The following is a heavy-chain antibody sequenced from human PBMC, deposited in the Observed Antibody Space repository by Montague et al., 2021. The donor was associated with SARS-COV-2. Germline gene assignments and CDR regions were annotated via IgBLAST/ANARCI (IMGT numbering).Heavy chain of an antibody. CDR2: VYHTGNT. J-gene: IGHJ4*02. Sequence: TLSLTCTVSGGSINSGGYYWTWIRQHPVRGLEWIGYVYHTGNTHYSPSLESRLTISVDKSKNQFSLKLTSVTAADTAIYYCARLNYWAPFDFWGQGALVTVSS. V-gene: IGHV4-31*03. CDR1: GGSINSGGYY. CDR3: ARLNYWAPFDF. D-gene: IGHD1-7*01.